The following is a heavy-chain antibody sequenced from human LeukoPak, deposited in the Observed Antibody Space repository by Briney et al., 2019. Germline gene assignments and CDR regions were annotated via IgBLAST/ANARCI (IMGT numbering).Heavy chain of an antibody. CDR3: AKDGPSRYSSSSKKRVDNYYYYMDV. V-gene: IGHV3-33*06. Sequence: PGGSLRLSCAASGFTFSSYGMHWVRQAPGKGLEWGAVIWYDGSNKYYADSVKGRFTISRDNSKNTLYLQMNSLRAEDTAVYYCAKDGPSRYSSSSKKRVDNYYYYMDVWGKGTTVTVSS. J-gene: IGHJ6*03. CDR1: GFTFSSYG. D-gene: IGHD6-6*01. CDR2: IWYDGSNK.